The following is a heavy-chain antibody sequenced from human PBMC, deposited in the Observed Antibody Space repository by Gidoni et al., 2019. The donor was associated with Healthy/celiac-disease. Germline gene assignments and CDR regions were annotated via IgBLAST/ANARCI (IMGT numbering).Heavy chain of an antibody. Sequence: EVQLVESGVGLVQPGGSLRLSCAASGFPFSSYSMNWVRQAPGKGMEWVSCISSSSSTIYYADSVKGRFTISRDNAKNSLYLQMNSLRDEDTGVYYCARDWYYYDSSGFDYWGQGTLVTVSS. D-gene: IGHD3-22*01. V-gene: IGHV3-48*02. CDR3: ARDWYYYDSSGFDY. J-gene: IGHJ4*02. CDR1: GFPFSSYS. CDR2: ISSSSSTI.